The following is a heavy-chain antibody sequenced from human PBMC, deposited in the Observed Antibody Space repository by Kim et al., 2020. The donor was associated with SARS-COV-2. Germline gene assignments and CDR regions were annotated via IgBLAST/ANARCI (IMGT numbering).Heavy chain of an antibody. Sequence: GGSLRLSCVASGFTLSCDMVWVRRAAGGELEEVSAIIGSGGATTYDASVKSRFSIAREKYKTTKIYLQMNNLRAEDTALYFCAKARLGRAATWWGSVLDSWGQGTPVTVSS. CDR1: GFTLSCD. CDR3: AKARLGRAATWWGSVLDS. J-gene: IGHJ4*02. D-gene: IGHD2-21*01. V-gene: IGHV3-23*01. CDR2: IIGSGGATT.